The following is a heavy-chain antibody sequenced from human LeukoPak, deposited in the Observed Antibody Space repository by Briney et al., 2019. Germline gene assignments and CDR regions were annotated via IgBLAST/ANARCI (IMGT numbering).Heavy chain of an antibody. CDR2: IYTSGST. D-gene: IGHD6-19*01. V-gene: IGHV4-61*02. J-gene: IGHJ4*02. Sequence: SQTLSLTCTVSGGSISSGSYYWSWIRQPAGKGLEWIGRIYTSGSTNYNPSLKSRVTISVDTSKNRFSMKLSSVTAADTAVYYCARGAVAAGFDYWGQGTLVTVSS. CDR1: GGSISSGSYY. CDR3: ARGAVAAGFDY.